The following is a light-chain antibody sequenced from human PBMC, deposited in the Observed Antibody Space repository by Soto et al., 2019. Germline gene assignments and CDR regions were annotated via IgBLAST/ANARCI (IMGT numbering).Light chain of an antibody. V-gene: IGKV1-39*01. Sequence: DIRLTQSPSSLSASVGDRLSITCRTSQTISNYLNWYHHRPGQAPKLLIYSTSNLQGGVPSRFSGGGAGTEFTLTISSLQPEDFGSYSCQQTYNLPPTFGGGTRVQIK. CDR3: QQTYNLPPT. CDR2: STS. CDR1: QTISNY. J-gene: IGKJ4*01.